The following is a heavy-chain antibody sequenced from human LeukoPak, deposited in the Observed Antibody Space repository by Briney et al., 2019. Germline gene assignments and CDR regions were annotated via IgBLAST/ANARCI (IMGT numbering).Heavy chain of an antibody. D-gene: IGHD1-14*01. CDR1: GYSFTSHW. CDR2: IYPRDSNT. CDR3: ARLRNTGWYFDL. Sequence: GESLKISCKGSGYGSGYSFTSHWIAWVRQMPGKGLEWMGIIYPRDSNTIYSPSFQGQVTISVDTSINTAYLQWSSLKASDTAMYYCARLRNTGWYFDLWGRGTLVTVSS. J-gene: IGHJ2*01. V-gene: IGHV5-51*01.